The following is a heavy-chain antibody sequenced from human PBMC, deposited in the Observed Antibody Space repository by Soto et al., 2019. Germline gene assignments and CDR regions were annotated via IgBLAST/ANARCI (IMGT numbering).Heavy chain of an antibody. Sequence: SVKVSCKASGGTFSSYTISWVRQAPGQGLEWMGRIIPILGIANYAQKFQGRVTITADKSTSTAYMELSSLRSEDTAVYYCARDGVGYYYGSGSYRPHYYYGMDVWGQGTTVTVSS. CDR1: GGTFSSYT. CDR2: IIPILGIA. CDR3: ARDGVGYYYGSGSYRPHYYYGMDV. D-gene: IGHD3-10*01. V-gene: IGHV1-69*04. J-gene: IGHJ6*02.